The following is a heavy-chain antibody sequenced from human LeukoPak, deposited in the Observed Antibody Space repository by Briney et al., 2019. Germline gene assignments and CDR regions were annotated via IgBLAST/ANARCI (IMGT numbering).Heavy chain of an antibody. CDR1: GYSFTSYW. Sequence: GESLKISCKGSGYSFTSYWIGWVRQMPGKGLEWMGIIYPGDSDTRYSPSFQGQVTISADKSISTAYLQWSSLKASDTAMYYCARGRTIILSPSALKPGGDWFDYWGQGTLVTVSS. CDR3: ARGRTIILSPSALKPGGDWFDY. V-gene: IGHV5-51*01. CDR2: IYPGDSDT. D-gene: IGHD2-21*02. J-gene: IGHJ4*02.